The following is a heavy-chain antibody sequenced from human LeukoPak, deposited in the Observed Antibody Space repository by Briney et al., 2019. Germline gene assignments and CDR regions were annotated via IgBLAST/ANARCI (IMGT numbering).Heavy chain of an antibody. CDR2: IGSSGTTI. V-gene: IGHV3-48*03. J-gene: IGHJ4*02. CDR1: GFPFSIYE. D-gene: IGHD6-19*01. CDR3: ALLAVASDFDY. Sequence: TGGSLRFSCADSGFPFSIYEMNWVGQAPGKGLKWVSNIGSSGTTIYYADSVKGRFSISRDNAKSSLYLQMNSLRVEDTAVYYCALLAVASDFDYWGQGALVTVSS.